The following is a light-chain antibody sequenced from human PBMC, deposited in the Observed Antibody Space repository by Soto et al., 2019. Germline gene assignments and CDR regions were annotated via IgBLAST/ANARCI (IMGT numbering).Light chain of an antibody. V-gene: IGLV2-14*01. J-gene: IGLJ3*02. CDR3: SSYTSSSTLWV. CDR2: GVS. CDR1: SSDVGGYNY. Sequence: QSVLTQPASVSGSPGQSITISCTGTSSDVGGYNYVSWYQQHPGKAPKLKIYGVSNRPSGVSNRFSGSKSGNTASLTISGLQAEEEADYYCSSYTSSSTLWVFGGGTKLTVL.